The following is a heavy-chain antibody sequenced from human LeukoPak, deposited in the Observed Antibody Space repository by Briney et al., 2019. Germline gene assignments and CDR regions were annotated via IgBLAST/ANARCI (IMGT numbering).Heavy chain of an antibody. CDR2: ISPYNGNT. Sequence: ASVKVSCKASGYTFTSYGISWVRQAPGQGLEWMGWISPYNGNTNYAQKFQGRVTMTRNTSISTAYMELSSLRSEDTAVYYCARGLYAFDIWGQGTMVTVSS. V-gene: IGHV1-18*01. J-gene: IGHJ3*02. CDR3: ARGLYAFDI. CDR1: GYTFTSYG.